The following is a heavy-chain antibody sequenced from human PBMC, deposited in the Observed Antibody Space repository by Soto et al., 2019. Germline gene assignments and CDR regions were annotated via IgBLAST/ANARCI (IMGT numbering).Heavy chain of an antibody. CDR2: ISSTSGTI. CDR3: ANQKIRFSVAGTLYGLGV. J-gene: IGHJ6*02. V-gene: IGHV3-48*02. CDR1: GFVFSTYS. Sequence: EGQLVESGGNLVRPGGSLRLSCEASGFVFSTYSMNWVRQAPGKGPEWISYISSTSGTIYYADSVKGRFTIFRDNAKNSLFLQMNGLRDDDTAVYYCANQKIRFSVAGTLYGLGVWGQGTTVTVSS. D-gene: IGHD6-19*01.